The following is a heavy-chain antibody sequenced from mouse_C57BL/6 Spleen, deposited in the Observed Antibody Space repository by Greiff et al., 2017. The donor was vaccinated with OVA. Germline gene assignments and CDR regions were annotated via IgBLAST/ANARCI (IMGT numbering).Heavy chain of an antibody. CDR2: INPNYGTT. V-gene: IGHV1-39*01. J-gene: IGHJ1*03. Sequence: EVQLQQSGPELVKPGASVKISCKASGYSFTDYKLNWVKQSNGKSLEWIGVINPNYGTTSYNQKFKGKATLTVDQSSSTAYMQLNSLTSEDSAVYDCAREGGSRRYFDVWGTGTTVTVSS. CDR1: GYSFTDYK. CDR3: AREGGSRRYFDV. D-gene: IGHD1-1*01.